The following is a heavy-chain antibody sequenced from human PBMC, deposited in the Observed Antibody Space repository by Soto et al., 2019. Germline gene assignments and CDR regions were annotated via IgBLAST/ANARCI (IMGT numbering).Heavy chain of an antibody. J-gene: IGHJ6*02. D-gene: IGHD3-16*01. Sequence: QVQLVQSGDEVRKPGSSVKVSCKASGYIFVNYGIAWVRQAPGQGLEWMGWISPYSGNTHYASKVQGRLTMTTDTXXSNAYMDRGSLTSDDTAVDYCAMMDNYVTPTPQDVWGQGTTVTVSS. CDR2: ISPYSGNT. V-gene: IGHV1-18*01. CDR3: AMMDNYVTPTPQDV. CDR1: GYIFVNYG.